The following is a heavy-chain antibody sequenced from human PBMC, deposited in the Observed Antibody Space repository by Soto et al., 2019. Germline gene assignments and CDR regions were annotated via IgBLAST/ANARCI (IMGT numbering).Heavy chain of an antibody. CDR2: IYYSGST. Sequence: SETLSLTCTVSGGSISSYYWSWIRQPPGKGLEWIGYIYYSGSTNYNPSLKSRVTISVDTSKNQFSLKLSSVTAADTAVYYCARETTRFNFDYWGQGTLVTVSS. V-gene: IGHV4-59*01. D-gene: IGHD4-17*01. CDR1: GGSISSYY. J-gene: IGHJ4*02. CDR3: ARETTRFNFDY.